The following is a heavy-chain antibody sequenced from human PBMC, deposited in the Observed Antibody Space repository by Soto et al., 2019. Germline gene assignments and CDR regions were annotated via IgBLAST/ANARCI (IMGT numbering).Heavy chain of an antibody. CDR1: GGSISSSSYY. D-gene: IGHD5-12*01. J-gene: IGHJ6*02. CDR2: IYYSGST. CDR3: ARVLRTPRYYYYGMDV. Sequence: SETLSLTCTVSGGSISSSSYYWGWIRQPPGKGLEWIGSIYYSGSTYYNPSLKSRVTISVDTSKNQFSLKLSSVTAADTAVYYCARVLRTPRYYYYGMDVWGQGTTVTVSS. V-gene: IGHV4-39*07.